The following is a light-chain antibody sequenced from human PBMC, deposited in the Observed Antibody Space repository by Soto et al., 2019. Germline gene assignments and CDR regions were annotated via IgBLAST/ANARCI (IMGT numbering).Light chain of an antibody. CDR3: QQYGTSPIT. J-gene: IGKJ5*01. Sequence: EIVLTQSPCTLSLSPGERATLSCRASQSVSNNYLAWYQQKPGQAPRLLIYGASNRATGIPDRFSGSGSGTDFTLTISSLEPEDFAVYYCQQYGTSPITFGQGTRLEIK. V-gene: IGKV3-20*01. CDR2: GAS. CDR1: QSVSNNY.